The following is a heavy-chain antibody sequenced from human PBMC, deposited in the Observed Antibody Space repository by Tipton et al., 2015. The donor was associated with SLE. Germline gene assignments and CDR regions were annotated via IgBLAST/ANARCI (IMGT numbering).Heavy chain of an antibody. CDR3: ARHGYGDGHWFDY. D-gene: IGHD4-17*01. CDR1: GGSISSGSYY. Sequence: TLSLTCTVSGGSISSGSYYWSWIRQPAGKGLEWIGHIYTSGSTNYNPSLKSRVTISVDTSKNQFSLKPSSVTAADTAVYYCARHGYGDGHWFDYWGQGTLVTVSS. V-gene: IGHV4-61*09. J-gene: IGHJ4*02. CDR2: IYTSGST.